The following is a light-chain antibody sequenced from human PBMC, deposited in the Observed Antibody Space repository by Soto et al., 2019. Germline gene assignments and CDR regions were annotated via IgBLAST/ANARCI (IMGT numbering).Light chain of an antibody. CDR1: QSMSSW. Sequence: DIQLTQSPSTLSASVGDRVTFICRASQSMSSWLAWYQQKPGKAPKLLIYDASSVESGVPSRFSGSGSGTEFTPTISSLQPDDFATYYCQQYNSYSGTFGQGTKVDIK. J-gene: IGKJ1*01. V-gene: IGKV1-5*02. CDR2: DAS. CDR3: QQYNSYSGT.